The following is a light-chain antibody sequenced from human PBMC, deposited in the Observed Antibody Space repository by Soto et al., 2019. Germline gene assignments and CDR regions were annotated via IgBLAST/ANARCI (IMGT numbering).Light chain of an antibody. CDR1: QSVSSN. CDR2: GAS. V-gene: IGKV3-15*01. CDR3: QQYNNWPRT. J-gene: IGKJ1*01. Sequence: EIVITQSPATVSVSPGERATLSCRASQSVSSNLAWYQQKPGQAPRLLIYGASTRATGIPARFSGSGSGTEFTLTISRLQSEDFAVYYCQQYNNWPRTFGQGTKVDIK.